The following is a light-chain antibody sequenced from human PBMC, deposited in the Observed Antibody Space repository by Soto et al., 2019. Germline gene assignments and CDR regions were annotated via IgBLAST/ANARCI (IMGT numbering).Light chain of an antibody. V-gene: IGKV3-15*01. CDR2: GAS. CDR1: QSVRCN. Sequence: EIVMTQSPATLSVSPGERATLSCRASQSVRCNLAWFQHKPGQAPRLLIYGASTRATGVPVRFSGSGSGTEFTLTISSLQPEDVATYYCQNYKSALRITFGQGTRLEIK. J-gene: IGKJ5*01. CDR3: QNYKSALRIT.